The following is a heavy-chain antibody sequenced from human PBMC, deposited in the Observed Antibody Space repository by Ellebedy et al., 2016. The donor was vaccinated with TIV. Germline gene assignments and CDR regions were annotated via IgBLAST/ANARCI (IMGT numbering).Heavy chain of an antibody. D-gene: IGHD1-14*01. Sequence: ASVKVSCXASGHTFTSYEINWVRQATGQGPEWMGWMNPNSGNTGYAQKFQGRVTMTTDTSTNTAYMELRSLRSDDTAVYYCARDTTSRINGEYFQDWGQGTLVSVSS. CDR2: MNPNSGNT. CDR1: GHTFTSYE. CDR3: ARDTTSRINGEYFQD. V-gene: IGHV1-8*01. J-gene: IGHJ1*01.